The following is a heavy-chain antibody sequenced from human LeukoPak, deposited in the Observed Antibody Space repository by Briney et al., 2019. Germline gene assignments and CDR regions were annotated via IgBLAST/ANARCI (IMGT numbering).Heavy chain of an antibody. Sequence: GASVKVSCKASGGTFSSYAISWVRQAPGQGLEWMGGIIPIFGTANFAQKFQGRVTITTDESTSTAYMELSSLRSDDTAVYYCARFSPLSTWIQLVPFDYWGQGTLVTVSS. CDR3: ARFSPLSTWIQLVPFDY. J-gene: IGHJ4*02. CDR1: GGTFSSYA. V-gene: IGHV1-69*05. CDR2: IIPIFGTA. D-gene: IGHD5-18*01.